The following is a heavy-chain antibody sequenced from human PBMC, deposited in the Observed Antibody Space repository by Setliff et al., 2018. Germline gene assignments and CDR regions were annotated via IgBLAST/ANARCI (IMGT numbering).Heavy chain of an antibody. Sequence: GSLRLSCAASGFTFSTYSMHWVRQAPGKGLEWVSSISDSSTWIYYADSVKGRFTISRDYAKNSLYLQMNNLRAEDTALYYCASSSGWIPWIQHWGPGTLVTVSS. J-gene: IGHJ1*01. CDR1: GFTFSTYS. V-gene: IGHV3-21*01. CDR3: ASSSGWIPWIQH. D-gene: IGHD3-10*01. CDR2: ISDSSTWI.